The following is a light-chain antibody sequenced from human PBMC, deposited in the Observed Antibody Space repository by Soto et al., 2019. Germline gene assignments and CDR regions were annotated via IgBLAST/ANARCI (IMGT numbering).Light chain of an antibody. Sequence: DIVMTQSPDSLAVSLGERATINCKSSQSLLHSTNNKNSLAWYQQRPGQPPKLLIYWASTRDSGVPDRFSGSRSGTNFTLTISSLQAEDVAFYYCQQYYNSPFTFGPGTKVDF. J-gene: IGKJ3*01. CDR1: QSLLHSTNNKNS. CDR3: QQYYNSPFT. CDR2: WAS. V-gene: IGKV4-1*01.